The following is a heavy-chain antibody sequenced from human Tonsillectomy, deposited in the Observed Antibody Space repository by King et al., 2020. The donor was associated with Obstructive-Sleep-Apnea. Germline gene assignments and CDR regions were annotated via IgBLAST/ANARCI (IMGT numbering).Heavy chain of an antibody. Sequence: QLQESGPGLVKPSETLSLTCTVSGGSISSSTYYWGWIRQSPGKGLEWIGRMYYSGNTYYNPSLKSRVTISVCTSKKQVSLKLSSVTAADTAVYYCARQTRSSWFAAHYFDYWGQGTLVTVSS. V-gene: IGHV4-39*01. J-gene: IGHJ4*02. CDR2: MYYSGNT. CDR3: ARQTRSSWFAAHYFDY. D-gene: IGHD6-13*01. CDR1: GGSISSSTYY.